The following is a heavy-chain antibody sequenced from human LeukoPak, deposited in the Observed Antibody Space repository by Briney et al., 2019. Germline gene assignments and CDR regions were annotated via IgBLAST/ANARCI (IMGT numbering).Heavy chain of an antibody. CDR3: ARGSGVLVDPFDY. D-gene: IGHD3-10*01. V-gene: IGHV3-48*03. CDR1: GFTFSSYE. J-gene: IGHJ4*02. CDR2: ISSSGSTI. Sequence: PGGSLRLSCAASGFTFSSYEMNWVRQAPGKGLEWVSYISSSGSTIYYADSVKGRFTFSRDNAKNSLYLQMNSLRAEDTAVYYCARGSGVLVDPFDYWGQGTLVTVSS.